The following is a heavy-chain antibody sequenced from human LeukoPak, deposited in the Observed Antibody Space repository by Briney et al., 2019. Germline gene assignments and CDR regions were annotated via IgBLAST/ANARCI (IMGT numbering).Heavy chain of an antibody. Sequence: GGSLRLSCAASGFTFSNSDMHWVRQAPGKGLEWVALILYDGSSKYYTDSVKGRFTISRDNSKNTVHLQMNSLRVEDTAVYYCAKDKGTLYFDYWGQGTLVTVSS. CDR2: ILYDGSSK. D-gene: IGHD3-10*01. CDR3: AKDKGTLYFDY. J-gene: IGHJ4*02. CDR1: GFTFSNSD. V-gene: IGHV3-30*18.